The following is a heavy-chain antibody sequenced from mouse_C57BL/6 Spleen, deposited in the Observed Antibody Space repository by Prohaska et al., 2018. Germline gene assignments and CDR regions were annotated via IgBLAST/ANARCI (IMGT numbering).Heavy chain of an antibody. V-gene: IGHV1-18*01. CDR2: INPNNGGT. J-gene: IGHJ4*01. D-gene: IGHD3-2*02. Sequence: HGKSLEWIGDINPNNGGTIYNQKFKGKATLTVDKSSSTAYMELRSLTSEDTAVYYCARRQLRLRSYAMDYWGQGTSVTVSS. CDR3: ARRQLRLRSYAMDY.